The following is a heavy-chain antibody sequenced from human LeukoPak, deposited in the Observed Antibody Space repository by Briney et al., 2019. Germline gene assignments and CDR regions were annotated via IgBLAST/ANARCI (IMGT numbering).Heavy chain of an antibody. V-gene: IGHV3-53*01. CDR3: AIQPNYYDSSGFDY. J-gene: IGHJ4*02. Sequence: GGSLRLSCAVSGFTVSGNYMSWIRQGPGKGLEWVSLIYSDDTTLYADSVKGRFTISRDISKNTLYLQMSSLRAEDTAVYYCAIQPNYYDSSGFDYWGQGTLVTVSS. CDR1: GFTVSGNY. CDR2: IYSDDTT. D-gene: IGHD3-22*01.